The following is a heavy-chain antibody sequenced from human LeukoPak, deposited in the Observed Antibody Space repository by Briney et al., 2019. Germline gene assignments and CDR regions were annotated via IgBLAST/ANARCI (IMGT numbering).Heavy chain of an antibody. J-gene: IGHJ4*02. CDR1: GFTFSSYA. V-gene: IGHV3-30*14. D-gene: IGHD3-9*01. CDR2: ISYDGSSK. Sequence: GGSLRLSCAASGFTFSSYAMHWVRQAPGKGLEWVAVISYDGSSKYYADSVKGRFTISRDNSKNTLYLQMNSLRAEDTAVYYCARAAGPRGELRYFDWLGGGYYFDYWGQGTLVTVSS. CDR3: ARAAGPRGELRYFDWLGGGYYFDY.